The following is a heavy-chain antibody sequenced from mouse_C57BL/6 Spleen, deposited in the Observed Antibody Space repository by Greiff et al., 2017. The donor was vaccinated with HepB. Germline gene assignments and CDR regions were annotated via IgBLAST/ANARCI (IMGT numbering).Heavy chain of an antibody. J-gene: IGHJ4*01. CDR1: GYTFTSYW. Sequence: VQLQQPGAELVKPGASVKLSCKASGYTFTSYWMHWVKQRPGQGLVWIGMIHPNSGSSNYNEKFKSKATLTVDKSSSTAYMKLSSLTSEDSAVYYCAREIYYYGSSYGDAMDYWGQGTSVTVSS. CDR3: AREIYYYGSSYGDAMDY. CDR2: IHPNSGSS. D-gene: IGHD1-1*01. V-gene: IGHV1-64*01.